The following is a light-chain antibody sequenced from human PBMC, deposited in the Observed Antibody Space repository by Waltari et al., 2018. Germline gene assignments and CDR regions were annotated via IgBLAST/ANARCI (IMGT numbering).Light chain of an antibody. CDR2: AAS. Sequence: SPSFLSASVGDRVTITYRASQGITSHLAWYQQKSGRAPNFLIYAASTLRRGVPSRFSGSGSGTVFTLTINDLQPEDFATYYCQQLNSYLYSFGQGTEVVMK. V-gene: IGKV1-9*01. J-gene: IGKJ2*01. CDR3: QQLNSYLYS. CDR1: QGITSH.